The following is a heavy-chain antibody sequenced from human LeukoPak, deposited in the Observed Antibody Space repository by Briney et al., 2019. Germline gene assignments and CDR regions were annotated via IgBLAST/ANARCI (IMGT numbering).Heavy chain of an antibody. J-gene: IGHJ3*01. CDR1: GFTFSSYA. CDR2: ISGSGGST. V-gene: IGHV3-23*01. CDR3: ARTHDYGDSRDAFDV. D-gene: IGHD4-17*01. Sequence: GGSLRLSCAASGFTFSSYAMSWVRQAPGKGLEWVSAISGSGGSTYYADSVKGRFTISRDNSKNTLYLQMNNLRVEDTAVYYCARTHDYGDSRDAFDVWGQGTMVTVSS.